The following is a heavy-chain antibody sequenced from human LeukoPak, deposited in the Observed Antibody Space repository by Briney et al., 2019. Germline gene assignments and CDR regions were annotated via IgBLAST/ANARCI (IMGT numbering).Heavy chain of an antibody. J-gene: IGHJ4*02. V-gene: IGHV3-66*01. D-gene: IGHD6-13*01. CDR3: ARALAAASHTSFDY. CDR1: GFTVSSDY. CDR2: IYAGGST. Sequence: GGSLRLSCAASGFTVSSDYMSWVRQALGKGLEWVSIIYAGGSTYYADSVKGRFIVSRDNSKNTVYLQINSLRAEDTAVYYCARALAAASHTSFDYWGQGTLVTVTS.